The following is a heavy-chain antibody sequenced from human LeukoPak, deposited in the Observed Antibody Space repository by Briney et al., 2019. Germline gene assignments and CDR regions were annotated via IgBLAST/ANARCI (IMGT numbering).Heavy chain of an antibody. J-gene: IGHJ5*02. CDR2: IYYSGNT. CDR3: ARHVVDTMVRGVIDNWFDP. V-gene: IGHV4-59*08. D-gene: IGHD3-10*01. Sequence: SETLSLTCTVSGGSISSYYWSWIRQPPGKGLEWIGYIYYSGNTNYNPSLKSRVTISVDTSKNQFSLKLSSVTAADTAVYYCARHVVDTMVRGVIDNWFDPWGQGTLVTVSS. CDR1: GGSISSYY.